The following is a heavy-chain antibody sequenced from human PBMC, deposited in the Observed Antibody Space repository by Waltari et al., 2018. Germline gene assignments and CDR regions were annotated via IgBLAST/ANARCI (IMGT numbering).Heavy chain of an antibody. CDR3: ATSSFVAVLDS. Sequence: HVQLQESGPGLVRPSGTLSLTCNVPRGSPSKVNLWNWIRQAPGEGLEWLGEIHRTGSRNYNPSLKSRLTMSVDKSNSQVSMKLKSVTAADTAVYYCATSSFVAVLDSWGQGTLVTVSS. V-gene: IGHV4-4*02. D-gene: IGHD6-19*01. J-gene: IGHJ4*02. CDR2: IHRTGSR. CDR1: RGSPSKVNL.